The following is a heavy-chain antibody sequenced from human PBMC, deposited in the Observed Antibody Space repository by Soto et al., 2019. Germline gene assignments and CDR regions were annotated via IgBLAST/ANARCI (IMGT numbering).Heavy chain of an antibody. J-gene: IGHJ3*02. Sequence: ASVKVSCKASGYTFTSYDINWVRQATGQGLEWMGWMNPNSGNTDYAQKFQGRVTMTRNTSISTAYMELSSLRSEDTAVYYCAMDFHLLWFGELVSSGAFDIWGQGTMVTVSS. V-gene: IGHV1-8*01. D-gene: IGHD3-10*01. CDR3: AMDFHLLWFGELVSSGAFDI. CDR2: MNPNSGNT. CDR1: GYTFTSYD.